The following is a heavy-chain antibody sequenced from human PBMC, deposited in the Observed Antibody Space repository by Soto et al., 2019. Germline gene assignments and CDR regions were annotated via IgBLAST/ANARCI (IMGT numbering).Heavy chain of an antibody. CDR3: VRDGTKTLRDWFDP. J-gene: IGHJ5*02. CDR2: IYATGTT. CDR1: GASISGFY. V-gene: IGHV4-4*07. Sequence: SETLSLTCTVSGASISGFYWSWIRKSAGKGLEWIGRIYATGTTDYNPSLKSRVMMSVDTSKKQFSLKLRSVTAADTAVYYCVRDGTKTLRDWFDPWGQGISVTVS. D-gene: IGHD1-1*01.